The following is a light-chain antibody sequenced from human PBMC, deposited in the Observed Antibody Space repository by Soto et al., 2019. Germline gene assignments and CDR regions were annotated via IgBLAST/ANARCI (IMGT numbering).Light chain of an antibody. CDR3: QQYDKWPRR. V-gene: IGKV1-5*03. CDR1: QSISTW. J-gene: IGKJ1*01. Sequence: DIQMTQSPSTLSASVGDTIIITCRASQSISTWLAWYQQKPGQAPRLLISKASSLESGVPSRFSGSGSGTDFTLTISSLQSEDFAIYYCQQYDKWPRRFGQGTKV. CDR2: KAS.